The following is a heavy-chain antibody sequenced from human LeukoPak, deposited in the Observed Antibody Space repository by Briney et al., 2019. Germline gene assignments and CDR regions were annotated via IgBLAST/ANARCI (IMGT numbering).Heavy chain of an antibody. Sequence: PGRSLRLSCAASGFTFSSYAMSWVRQAPGKGLEWVSAISGSGGSTYYADSVKGRFTISRDNSKNTLYLQMNSLRAEDTAVYYCASGAYSSGCRVSCYWGQGTLVTVSS. V-gene: IGHV3-23*01. CDR1: GFTFSSYA. J-gene: IGHJ4*02. CDR3: ASGAYSSGCRVSCY. CDR2: ISGSGGST. D-gene: IGHD6-19*01.